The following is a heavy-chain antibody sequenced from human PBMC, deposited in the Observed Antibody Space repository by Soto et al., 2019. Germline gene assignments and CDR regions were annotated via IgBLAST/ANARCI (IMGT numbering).Heavy chain of an antibody. CDR3: AHRVLRTVFGLITTTAIYFDF. J-gene: IGHJ4*02. D-gene: IGHD3-3*01. V-gene: IGHV2-5*02. CDR2: IYWDDDK. Sequence: QITLNESGPTVVRPTETLTLTCRFSGFSLTTSGVGVGWIRQSPGKAPEWLALIYWDDDKRYSASLKSRLTLTKDTSKSQVVLTVSDLDPTVTATYYCAHRVLRTVFGLITTTAIYFDFWGQGTPVAVSS. CDR1: GFSLTTSGVG.